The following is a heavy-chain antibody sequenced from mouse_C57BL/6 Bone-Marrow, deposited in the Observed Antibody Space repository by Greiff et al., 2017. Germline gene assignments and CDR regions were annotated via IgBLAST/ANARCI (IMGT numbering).Heavy chain of an antibody. J-gene: IGHJ4*01. CDR3: ARLSYYAMDY. Sequence: QVQLQQPGAELVKPGASVKLSCKASGYTFTSYWMHWVKQRPGQGLEWIGMINPNSGSTNYNEKFKSKATLTVDKSSSTAYMQLSSLTSEDSAVYYCARLSYYAMDYWGQGTSVTVSS. V-gene: IGHV1-64*01. CDR1: GYTFTSYW. CDR2: INPNSGST.